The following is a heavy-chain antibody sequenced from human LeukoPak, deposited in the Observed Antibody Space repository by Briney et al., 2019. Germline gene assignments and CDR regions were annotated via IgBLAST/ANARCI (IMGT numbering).Heavy chain of an antibody. Sequence: PGGSLRLSCAASGFTFSSSAMHWVRQAPGKRLETVSAISSDGGRVYYGDSVKGRFTISRDNSKNTLYLQMGSLRAEDMAVYYCARWVGTQLDFWGQGILVTVSS. J-gene: IGHJ4*02. V-gene: IGHV3-64*02. D-gene: IGHD1-14*01. CDR3: ARWVGTQLDF. CDR2: ISSDGGRV. CDR1: GFTFSSSA.